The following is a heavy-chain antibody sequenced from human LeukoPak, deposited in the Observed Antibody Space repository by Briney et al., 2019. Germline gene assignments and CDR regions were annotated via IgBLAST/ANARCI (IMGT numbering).Heavy chain of an antibody. V-gene: IGHV3-30*03. CDR2: ISYDGSNK. CDR3: ARGGMVRRVMGAFDI. CDR1: GFTFSSYG. D-gene: IGHD3-10*01. J-gene: IGHJ3*02. Sequence: GGSLRLSCAASGFTFSSYGMHWVRQAPGKGLEWVAVISYDGSNKYYADSVKGRFTISRDNAKNSFYLQMNSLRAGDTAVFYCARGGMVRRVMGAFDIWGQGTLVTVSS.